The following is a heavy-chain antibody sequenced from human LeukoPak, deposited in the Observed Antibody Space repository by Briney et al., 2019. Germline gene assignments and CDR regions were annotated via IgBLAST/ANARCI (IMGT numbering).Heavy chain of an antibody. D-gene: IGHD3-9*01. CDR1: GFTFSSYA. CDR2: ISYDGSNK. Sequence: GGSLRLSCAASGFTFSSYAMRWVRQAPGKGLEWVAVISYDGSNKYYADSVKGRFTISRDNSKNTLYLQMNRLRAEDTAVYYCAREEVPGHYDILTGSDFDYWGQGTLVTVSS. CDR3: AREEVPGHYDILTGSDFDY. V-gene: IGHV3-30-3*01. J-gene: IGHJ4*02.